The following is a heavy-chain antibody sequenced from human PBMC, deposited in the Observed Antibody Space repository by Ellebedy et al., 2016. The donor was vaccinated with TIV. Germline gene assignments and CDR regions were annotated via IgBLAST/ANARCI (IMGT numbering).Heavy chain of an antibody. D-gene: IGHD3-10*01. CDR3: ATEHWVRATIDYHYMDV. Sequence: SVKVSXXASGGPFSSYAITWVRRAPGQGLEWLGNFIPAHGTSNYAEKFQGRLTIGADDSRTTAYMGLSSLRSEDTAVYYCATEHWVRATIDYHYMDVWGEGTTVTVAS. CDR1: GGPFSSYA. J-gene: IGHJ6*03. V-gene: IGHV1-69*11. CDR2: FIPAHGTS.